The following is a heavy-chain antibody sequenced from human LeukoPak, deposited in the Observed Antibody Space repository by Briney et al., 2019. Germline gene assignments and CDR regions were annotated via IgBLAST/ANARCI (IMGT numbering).Heavy chain of an antibody. D-gene: IGHD4-17*01. Sequence: GRSLRLSCAASGFTFSSYGMHWVRQAPGKGLEWVAVISYDGTTKYYGDSVKGRFTISRDNSKNTLYLQMNSLRAEDTAVYYCATPPTVTRNYWGQGTLVTVSS. V-gene: IGHV3-30*03. J-gene: IGHJ4*02. CDR3: ATPPTVTRNY. CDR2: ISYDGTTK. CDR1: GFTFSSYG.